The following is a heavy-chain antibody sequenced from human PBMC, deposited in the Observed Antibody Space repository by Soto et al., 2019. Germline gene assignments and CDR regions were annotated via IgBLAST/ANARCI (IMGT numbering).Heavy chain of an antibody. D-gene: IGHD3-9*01. J-gene: IGHJ3*02. CDR1: GFTFSDYY. CDR3: ASPYYDILTGYRAFDI. V-gene: IGHV3-11*06. CDR2: ISSSSSYT. Sequence: GGSLRLSCAASGFTFSDYYMSWIRQAPGKGLEWVSYISSSSSYTNYADSVKGRFTISRDNAKNSLYLQMNSLRAEDTAVYYCASPYYDILTGYRAFDIWGQGTMVTVSS.